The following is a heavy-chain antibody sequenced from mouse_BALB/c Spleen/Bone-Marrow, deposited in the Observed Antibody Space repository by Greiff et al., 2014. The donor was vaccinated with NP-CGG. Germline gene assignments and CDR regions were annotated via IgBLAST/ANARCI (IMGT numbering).Heavy chain of an antibody. Sequence: LQQSGSGLGRPEASVKLSCQASGYTFTSYWMHWGKQRPGQGLEGVGNIYPGSGSTNYDEKFKSKATLTVDTSSSTAYMQLSSLTSEDSAVYYCTREGPTGTGGDYWGQGTTLTVSS. CDR1: GYTFTSYW. D-gene: IGHD4-1*02. V-gene: IGHV1S22*01. J-gene: IGHJ2*01. CDR2: IYPGSGST. CDR3: TREGPTGTGGDY.